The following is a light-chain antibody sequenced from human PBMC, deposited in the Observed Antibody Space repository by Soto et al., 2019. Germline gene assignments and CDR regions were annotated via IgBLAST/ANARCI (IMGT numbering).Light chain of an antibody. CDR1: QAIRND. CDR3: LQHNTYPWT. V-gene: IGKV1-17*01. J-gene: IGKJ1*01. Sequence: DIQMTQSPSSLSASVGDRVTITCRPSQAIRNDLNWFQQKPGKAPKRLIYYASSLQSGVPSRFSGSGSGTEFTLTITSLQPEDFGTYYCLQHNTYPWTFGQGTKVEVK. CDR2: YAS.